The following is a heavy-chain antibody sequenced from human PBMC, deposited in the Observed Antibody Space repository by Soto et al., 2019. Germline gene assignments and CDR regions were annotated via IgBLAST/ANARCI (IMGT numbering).Heavy chain of an antibody. J-gene: IGHJ4*01. CDR2: INRSGRT. D-gene: IGHD4-17*01. CDR1: GGSFSGYY. Sequence: QVQLQQWGAGLLKPSETLSLTCAVYGGSFSGYYWNWIRQPPGEGLEWIGEINRSGRTNYSPSLKSRVAISVDTSKNQFSLKLKSVTAADTAVYYCARHGDYSGVDYWGHGTLVTVSS. CDR3: ARHGDYSGVDY. V-gene: IGHV4-34*01.